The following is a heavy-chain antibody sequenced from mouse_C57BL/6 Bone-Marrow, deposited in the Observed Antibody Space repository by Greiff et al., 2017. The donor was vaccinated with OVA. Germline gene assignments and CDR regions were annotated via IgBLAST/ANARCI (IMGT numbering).Heavy chain of an antibody. D-gene: IGHD1-1*01. CDR3: ARKNYGSLWYFDV. CDR2: IDPSDSYT. J-gene: IGHJ1*03. CDR1: GYTFTSYW. Sequence: QVHVKQPGAELVMPGASVKLSCKASGYTFTSYWMHWVKQRPGQGLEWIGEIDPSDSYTNYNQKFKGKSTLTVDKSSSTAYMQLSSLTSEDSAVYYCARKNYGSLWYFDVWGTGTTVTVSS. V-gene: IGHV1-69*01.